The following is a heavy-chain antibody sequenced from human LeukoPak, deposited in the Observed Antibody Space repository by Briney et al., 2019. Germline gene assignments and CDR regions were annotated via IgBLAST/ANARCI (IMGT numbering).Heavy chain of an antibody. CDR3: ATHRGVWGAFKDNYFDY. CDR2: IHSDGTTT. D-gene: IGHD1-26*01. V-gene: IGHV3-74*01. J-gene: IGHJ4*02. CDR1: GFTFSSYW. Sequence: GGSLRLSCAASGFTFSSYWMHWVRQAPGKGLVWVSRIHSDGTTTSYADSVKGRFTISRDNAKNTLYLQMNSLRAEDTAVYYCATHRGVWGAFKDNYFDYWGQGILVTVSS.